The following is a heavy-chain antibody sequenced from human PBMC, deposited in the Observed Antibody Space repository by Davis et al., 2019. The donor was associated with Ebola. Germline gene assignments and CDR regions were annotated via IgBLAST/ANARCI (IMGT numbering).Heavy chain of an antibody. Sequence: SETLSLTCTVSGGSISSYYWSWIRQPPGKGLEWIGYIYYSGSTFYNPSLKSRVTISLDTSKNQFSLQLNSVTPTDTAVYYCARWTGGYLGREYYFDYWGQGTLVTVSS. CDR1: GGSISSYY. V-gene: IGHV4-59*01. CDR2: IYYSGST. D-gene: IGHD1-26*01. J-gene: IGHJ4*02. CDR3: ARWTGGYLGREYYFDY.